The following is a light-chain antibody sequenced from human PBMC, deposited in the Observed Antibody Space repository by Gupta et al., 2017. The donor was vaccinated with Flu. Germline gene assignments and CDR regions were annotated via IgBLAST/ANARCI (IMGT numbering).Light chain of an antibody. CDR2: KDS. CDR1: AFPTQY. J-gene: IGLJ3*02. Sequence: SAELTQPPSVSVSPGQTARITCSGGAFPTQYASWYQQRPGQAPMVLLEKDSERPSGIPERCAGTSAGKTVKSNSRGDQAEDDASYYCPSKVNVDAGVFGGGTKMTVL. CDR3: PSKVNVDAGV. V-gene: IGLV3-25*03.